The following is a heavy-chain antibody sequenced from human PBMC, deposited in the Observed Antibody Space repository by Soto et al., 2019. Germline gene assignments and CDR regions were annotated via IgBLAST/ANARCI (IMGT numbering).Heavy chain of an antibody. CDR2: ISGSGVST. CDR3: AKVRSNYYYYYGMDV. J-gene: IGHJ6*02. Sequence: GGSLRLSCAASGFAFSSFAMNWVRQAPGMGLEWVSGISGSGVSTYYADSVKGRFTISRDTSQNTLHLQMSSLRADDTAVYYCAKVRSNYYYYYGMDVWGRGTTLTVSS. V-gene: IGHV3-23*01. CDR1: GFAFSSFA.